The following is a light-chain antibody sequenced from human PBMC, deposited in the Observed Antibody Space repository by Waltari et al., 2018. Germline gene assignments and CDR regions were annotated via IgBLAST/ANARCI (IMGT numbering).Light chain of an antibody. Sequence: DIQMTQSPSSLSASVGDSITITCLASQSVSNYLNWYQQKPGKPPKLLIFGSSSLQSAVPSRFSGIGSGTDFTLTISSLQPEDFATYYCQQTYSVLYTFGQGTKLQI. J-gene: IGKJ2*01. CDR2: GSS. V-gene: IGKV1-39*01. CDR1: QSVSNY. CDR3: QQTYSVLYT.